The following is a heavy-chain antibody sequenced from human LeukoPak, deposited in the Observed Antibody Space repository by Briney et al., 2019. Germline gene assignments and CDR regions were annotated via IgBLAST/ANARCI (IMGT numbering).Heavy chain of an antibody. CDR3: ARDKNRKYSGSYLDY. CDR2: IWYDGSNK. J-gene: IGHJ4*02. CDR1: GFTFSDYY. D-gene: IGHD1-26*01. V-gene: IGHV3-33*08. Sequence: GGSLRLSCAASGFTFSDYYMSWLRQAPGKGLEWVAVIWYDGSNKYYADSVKGRFTISRDNSKNTLYLQMNSLRAEDTAVYYCARDKNRKYSGSYLDYWGQGTLVTVSS.